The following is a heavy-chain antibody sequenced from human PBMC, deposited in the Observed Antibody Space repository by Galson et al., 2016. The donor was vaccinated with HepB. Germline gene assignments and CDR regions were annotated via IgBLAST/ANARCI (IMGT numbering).Heavy chain of an antibody. CDR1: GFNVSSYA. Sequence: SLRLSCAASGFNVSSYALHWVRQAPGKGLEYFSGISSVSGTTYYVDSVRGTFTISRDNSKNTLYGKMNSLRDEETAVYFCVARKVRDFILVEYWGQGTLVTVSS. CDR2: ISSVSGTT. J-gene: IGHJ4*02. D-gene: IGHD2-21*01. CDR3: VARKVRDFILVEY. V-gene: IGHV3-64*05.